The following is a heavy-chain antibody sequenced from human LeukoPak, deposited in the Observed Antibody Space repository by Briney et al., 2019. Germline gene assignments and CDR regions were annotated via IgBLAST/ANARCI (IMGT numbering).Heavy chain of an antibody. V-gene: IGHV4-34*01. J-gene: IGHJ6*03. Sequence: PSETLSPTCAVYGGSFSGYYWSWIRQPPGKGLEWIGEINHSGSTNYNPSLKSRVTISVDTSKNQFSLKLSSVTAADTAVYYCARVRPEADCSGGSCYSRGYDYYYYMDVWGKGATVTVSS. CDR2: INHSGST. D-gene: IGHD2-15*01. CDR3: ARVRPEADCSGGSCYSRGYDYYYYMDV. CDR1: GGSFSGYY.